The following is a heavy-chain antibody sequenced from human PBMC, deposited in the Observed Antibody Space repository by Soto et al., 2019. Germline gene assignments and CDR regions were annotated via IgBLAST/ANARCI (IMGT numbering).Heavy chain of an antibody. D-gene: IGHD6-19*01. J-gene: IGHJ4*02. CDR1: GFTFSSYA. Sequence: PGGSLRLSCAASGFTFSSYAMSWVRQAPGKGLEWVSAISGSGGSTYYADSVKGRFTISRDNSKNTLYLQMNSLRAEDTAVYYCVGSRQSEIAVAGSYYWGQGTLVTVSS. CDR3: VGSRQSEIAVAGSYY. V-gene: IGHV3-23*01. CDR2: ISGSGGST.